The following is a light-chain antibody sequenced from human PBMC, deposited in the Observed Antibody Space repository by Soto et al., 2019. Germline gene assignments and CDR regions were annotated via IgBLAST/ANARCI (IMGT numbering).Light chain of an antibody. J-gene: IGLJ1*01. Sequence: QSVLTQPPSASGSTGQSVTISCTGTKNDIGVYDFASWYQHHPSKAPRVIIYAVAQPPSGVTGRFAGSKSGNTASLTVSGLQAADEADYFCKSYACINTYVGGSGTNVTVL. CDR3: KSYACINTYV. CDR2: AVA. V-gene: IGLV2-8*01. CDR1: KNDIGVYDF.